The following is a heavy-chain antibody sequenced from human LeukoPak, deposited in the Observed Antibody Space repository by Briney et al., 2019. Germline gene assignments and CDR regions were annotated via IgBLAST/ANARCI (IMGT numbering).Heavy chain of an antibody. CDR3: TRLSHVAGAPKVSWFDP. J-gene: IGHJ5*02. V-gene: IGHV4-38-2*02. CDR1: AYSISDGFV. Sequence: SGTLSLTRTVSAYSISDGFVWGWIGQAPGKGLEWIGSIYHSGTSYYNPSLKSRISMSVDTSKNQFSLNLSSVTAADTAVYYCTRLSHVAGAPKVSWFDPWGQGTLVTVSS. D-gene: IGHD1-26*01. CDR2: IYHSGTS.